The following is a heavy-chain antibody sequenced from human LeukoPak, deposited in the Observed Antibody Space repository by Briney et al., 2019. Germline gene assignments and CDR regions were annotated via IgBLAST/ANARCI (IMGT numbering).Heavy chain of an antibody. CDR1: GFTFSSYA. CDR2: ISGNGGST. Sequence: PGGSLRLSCAASGFTFSSYAMSWVRQAPGKGLEWVSAISGNGGSTYYADSVKGRFTISRDNSKNTLYLQMNSLRAEDTAVYYCAKDGVKKITMIVVDTYYFDYWGQGTLVTVSS. V-gene: IGHV3-23*01. D-gene: IGHD3-22*01. J-gene: IGHJ4*02. CDR3: AKDGVKKITMIVVDTYYFDY.